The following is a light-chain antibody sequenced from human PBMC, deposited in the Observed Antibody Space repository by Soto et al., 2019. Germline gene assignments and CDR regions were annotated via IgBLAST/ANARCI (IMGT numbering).Light chain of an antibody. V-gene: IGKV1-39*01. J-gene: IGKJ3*01. CDR1: QSISSY. Sequence: DIQMAQSPSSLSASVGDRVTITCRASQSISSYLNWYQQKPGKVPKLLIYAASSLQSGVPSRFSGSGSGTDFTLTISSXQPEDFATYYCQQSYSTPLTFGPGTKVDIK. CDR3: QQSYSTPLT. CDR2: AAS.